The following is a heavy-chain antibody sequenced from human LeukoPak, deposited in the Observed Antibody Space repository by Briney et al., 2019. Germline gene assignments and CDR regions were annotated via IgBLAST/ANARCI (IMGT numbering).Heavy chain of an antibody. D-gene: IGHD6-19*01. CDR1: GYSISSGYY. CDR3: PRAPVAGKGITDATYDY. Sequence: SETLSLTCAVSGYSISSGYYWGRIRQPPGKGLEWIGSIYHSGSTYYNPSLKSRVTISVDTSKNHFSLKLSSVTAADTAVYYCPRAPVAGKGITDATYDYWGQGTLVTVSS. V-gene: IGHV4-38-2*01. J-gene: IGHJ4*02. CDR2: IYHSGST.